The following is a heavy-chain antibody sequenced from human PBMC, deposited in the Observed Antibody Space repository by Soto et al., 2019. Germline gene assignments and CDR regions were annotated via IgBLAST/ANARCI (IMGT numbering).Heavy chain of an antibody. CDR2: ISGSGGSP. D-gene: IGHD2-8*02. CDR1: GFTFNSYT. J-gene: IGHJ4*01. CDR3: AKARCTGNSCYVPDY. V-gene: IGHV3-23*01. Sequence: GGSLRLSCAASGFTFNSYTIAWVRQAPGKGLEWVSSISGSGGSPSYADSVQGRFTISRDNSRNTISLQMNSLRAEDTATYYCAKARCTGNSCYVPDYWGHGSLVTVSS.